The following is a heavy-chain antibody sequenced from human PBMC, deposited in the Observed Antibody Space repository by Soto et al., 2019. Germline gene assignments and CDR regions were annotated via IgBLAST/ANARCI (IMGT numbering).Heavy chain of an antibody. CDR3: ARDRNYCSSTSCYTWVFDY. CDR2: ISYDGSNK. V-gene: IGHV3-30-3*01. CDR1: GFTFSSYA. J-gene: IGHJ4*02. Sequence: GGSLRLSCAASGFTFSSYAMHWVRQAPGKGLEWVAVISYDGSNKYYADSVRGRFTISRDNSKNTLYLQMNSLRAEDTAVYYCARDRNYCSSTSCYTWVFDYSGQRTLVTVST. D-gene: IGHD2-2*02.